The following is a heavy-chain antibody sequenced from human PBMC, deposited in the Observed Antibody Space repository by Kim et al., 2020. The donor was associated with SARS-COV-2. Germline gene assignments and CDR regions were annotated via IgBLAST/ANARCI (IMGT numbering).Heavy chain of an antibody. CDR3: EVGDQSAYDY. Sequence: NKYYADSVKGRFTISRDNSKNTLYLQMNSLRAEDTAVYYCEVGDQSAYDYWGQGTLVTVSS. J-gene: IGHJ4*02. CDR2: NK. D-gene: IGHD3-3*01. V-gene: IGHV3-30*01.